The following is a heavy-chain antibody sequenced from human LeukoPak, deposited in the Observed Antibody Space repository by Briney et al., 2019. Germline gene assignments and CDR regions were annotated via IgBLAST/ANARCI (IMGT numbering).Heavy chain of an antibody. J-gene: IGHJ4*02. Sequence: SETLSLXCAVYGGSFSGYYWSWIRQPPGKGLESIGEINHSGSTNYNPSLKSRVTISVDTSKNQFSLKLSSVTAADTAVYYCARGSRYAYVWGSYRFTAADYFDYWGQGTLVTVSS. D-gene: IGHD3-16*02. CDR2: INHSGST. V-gene: IGHV4-34*01. CDR3: ARGSRYAYVWGSYRFTAADYFDY. CDR1: GGSFSGYY.